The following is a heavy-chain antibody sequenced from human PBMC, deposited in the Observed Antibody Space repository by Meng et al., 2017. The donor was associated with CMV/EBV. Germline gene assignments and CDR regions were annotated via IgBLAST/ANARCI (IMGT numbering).Heavy chain of an antibody. V-gene: IGHV1-24*01. D-gene: IGHD3-22*01. CDR3: ATVPYYDSSGYSPDFDY. CDR2: FDPEDGET. CDR1: YTLTELS. J-gene: IGHJ4*02. Sequence: YTLTELSMHWVRPAPGKGLEWMGGFDPEDGETIYAQKFQGRVTMTEDTSTDTAYMELSSLRSEDTAVYYCATVPYYDSSGYSPDFDYWGQGTLVTVSS.